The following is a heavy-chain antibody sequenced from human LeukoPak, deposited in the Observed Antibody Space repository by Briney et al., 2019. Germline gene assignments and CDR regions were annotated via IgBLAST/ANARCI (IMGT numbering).Heavy chain of an antibody. CDR1: GFTFSNYA. J-gene: IGHJ4*02. CDR3: AKATIYYYDSSGYYFDY. V-gene: IGHV3-23*01. Sequence: GGSLRLSCAASGFTFSNYAMNGVRQAPGKGLEWVSAISGSGGSTYYADSVKGRFTISRDNSKNTLYLQMNSLRAEDTAVYYCAKATIYYYDSSGYYFDYWGQGTLVTVSS. CDR2: ISGSGGST. D-gene: IGHD3-22*01.